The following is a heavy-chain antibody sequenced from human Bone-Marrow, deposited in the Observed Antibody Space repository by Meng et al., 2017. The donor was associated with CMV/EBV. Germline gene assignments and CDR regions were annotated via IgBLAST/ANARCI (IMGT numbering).Heavy chain of an antibody. J-gene: IGHJ6*02. V-gene: IGHV3-7*01. CDR2: IKQDGSEK. CDR1: GFTFSSYW. Sequence: GESLKISCAASGFTFSSYWMSWVRQAPGKGLEWVANIKQDGSEKYYVDSVKGRFTISRDNAKNSLYLQMNNLRAEDSAVYFCARDWSCMDVWGQGTTVTVSS. CDR3: ARDWSCMDV.